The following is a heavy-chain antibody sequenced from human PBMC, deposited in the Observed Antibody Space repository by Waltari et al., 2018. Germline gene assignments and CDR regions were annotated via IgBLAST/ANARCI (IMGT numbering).Heavy chain of an antibody. CDR3: ARDSYSSSSGIDY. J-gene: IGHJ4*02. V-gene: IGHV3-33*08. Sequence: VQLLESGGGLVQPGGSLRLSCAASGFTFSRYGMHWVRQAPGQGLEWVAVIWYDGSNKYYADSVKGRFTISRDNSKNTLYLQMNSLRAEDTAVYYCARDSYSSSSGIDYWGQGTLVTVSS. CDR2: IWYDGSNK. D-gene: IGHD6-6*01. CDR1: GFTFSRYG.